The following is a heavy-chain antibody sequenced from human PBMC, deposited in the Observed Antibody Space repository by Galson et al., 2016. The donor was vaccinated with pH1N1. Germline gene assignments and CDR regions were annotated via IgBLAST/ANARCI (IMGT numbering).Heavy chain of an antibody. CDR1: GGSFSNYY. CDR3: VRGGEEVLLSGNPHNWFDP. CDR2: LYYRGSG. D-gene: IGHD1-14*01. Sequence: SETLSLTCTVSGGSFSNYYWSWIRQPPGKGLEWIGNLYYRGSGNYNPSLGSRVTISVDTSKNQFSLELTSVTAADTALYYCVRGGEEVLLSGNPHNWFDPWGQGTLVTVSS. V-gene: IGHV4-59*08. J-gene: IGHJ5*02.